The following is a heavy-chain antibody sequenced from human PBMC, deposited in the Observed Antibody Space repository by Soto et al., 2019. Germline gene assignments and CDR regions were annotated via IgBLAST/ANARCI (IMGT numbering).Heavy chain of an antibody. D-gene: IGHD3-10*01. CDR3: ARTAAVRGVIKYYYYYGMDV. CDR1: GGSFSGYY. V-gene: IGHV4-34*01. Sequence: LSLTCAVYGGSFSGYYWSWIRQPPGKGLEWIGEINHSGSTNYNPSLKSRVTISVDTSKDQFSLKLSSVTAADTAVYYCARTAAVRGVIKYYYYYGMDVWGQGTTVTVSS. J-gene: IGHJ6*02. CDR2: INHSGST.